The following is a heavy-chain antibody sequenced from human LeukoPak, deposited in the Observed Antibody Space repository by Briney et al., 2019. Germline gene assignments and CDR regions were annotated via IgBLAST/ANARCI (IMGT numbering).Heavy chain of an antibody. V-gene: IGHV3-21*01. Sequence: PGGSLRLSCAASGFTFSTYAMTWVRQAPGKGLEWVSSISSSSSYIYYADSVKGRFTISRDNAKNSLYLQMNSLRAEDTAVYYCARAPEGDGYSLDYWGQGTLVTVSS. CDR1: GFTFSTYA. D-gene: IGHD4-4*01. CDR2: ISSSSSYI. CDR3: ARAPEGDGYSLDY. J-gene: IGHJ4*02.